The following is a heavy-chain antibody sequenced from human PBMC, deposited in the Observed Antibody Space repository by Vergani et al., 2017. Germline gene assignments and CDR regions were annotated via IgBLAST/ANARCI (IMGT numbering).Heavy chain of an antibody. CDR3: AREKLHIVVVTASRWFDP. D-gene: IGHD2-21*02. Sequence: QLQLQESGPGLVKPSETLSLTCTVSGGSISSSSYYWGWIRQPPGKGLEWIGSIYYSGSTYYNPSLKSRVTISVDTSKNQFSRKLSSVTAADTAVYYCAREKLHIVVVTASRWFDPWGQGTLVTVSS. V-gene: IGHV4-39*07. J-gene: IGHJ5*02. CDR1: GGSISSSSYY. CDR2: IYYSGST.